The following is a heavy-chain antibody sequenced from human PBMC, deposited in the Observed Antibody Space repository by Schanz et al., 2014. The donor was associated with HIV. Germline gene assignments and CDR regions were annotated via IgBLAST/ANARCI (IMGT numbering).Heavy chain of an antibody. V-gene: IGHV3-33*01. D-gene: IGHD3-22*01. CDR3: ASPLLYDSLDV. Sequence: QEQLVESGGGVVQPGKSLRLSCAVSGFTFRNFGMHWVRQAPGKGLEWVAVIWYDGTKIDYADSVKGRFTVSRDNSKNTLYLQMNSLRAEDTAVYYCASPLLYDSLDVWGQGTTVTVSS. CDR2: IWYDGTKI. J-gene: IGHJ6*02. CDR1: GFTFRNFG.